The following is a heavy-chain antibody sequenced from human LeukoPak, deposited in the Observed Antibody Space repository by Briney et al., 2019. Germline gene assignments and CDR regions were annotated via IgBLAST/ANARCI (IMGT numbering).Heavy chain of an antibody. CDR2: IYYSGST. J-gene: IGHJ4*02. CDR3: ARSVRGYYPDY. CDR1: GGSISSSSYY. Sequence: SETLSLTCTVSGGSISSSSYYWGWIRQPPGKGLEWIGSIYYSGSTYYNPSLKSRVTISVDTSKNQFSLKLSSVTAADTAVYACARSVRGYYPDYWGQGTLVTVSS. V-gene: IGHV4-39*07.